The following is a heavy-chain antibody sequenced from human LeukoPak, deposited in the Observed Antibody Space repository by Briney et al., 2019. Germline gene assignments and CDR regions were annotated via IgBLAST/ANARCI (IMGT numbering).Heavy chain of an antibody. Sequence: SETLSLTCTVSGGSISSYYWSWIRQSPGKGLEWIGYIYYSGSTNYNPSLKSRVTISVDTSKNQFSLKLSSVTAADTAVYYCAGGYGSSWPDYWGQGTLVTVSS. D-gene: IGHD6-13*01. CDR2: IYYSGST. V-gene: IGHV4-59*01. CDR1: GGSISSYY. CDR3: AGGYGSSWPDY. J-gene: IGHJ4*02.